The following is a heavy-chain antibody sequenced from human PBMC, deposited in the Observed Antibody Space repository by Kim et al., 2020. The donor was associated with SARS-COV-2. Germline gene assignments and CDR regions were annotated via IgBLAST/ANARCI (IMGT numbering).Heavy chain of an antibody. CDR3: AKEDDAFDI. V-gene: IGHV3-30*02. CDR2: IWYDGSKK. Sequence: GGSLRLSCAASGFSFSSYHMHWVRQAPGKGLEWVAVIWYDGSKKYYADSVKGRFTISRDNSKNTLYLQMNSLRAEDTALYYCAKEDDAFDIWGQGTMVT. J-gene: IGHJ3*02. CDR1: GFSFSSYH.